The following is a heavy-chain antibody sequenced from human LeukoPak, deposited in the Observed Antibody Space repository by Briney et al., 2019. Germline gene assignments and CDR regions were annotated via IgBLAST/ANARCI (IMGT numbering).Heavy chain of an antibody. D-gene: IGHD6-13*01. CDR2: IYYSGST. V-gene: IGHV4-31*03. CDR1: GGSISSGGYY. J-gene: IGHJ4*02. CDR3: ARGGQSSWYFRGLDY. Sequence: ASQTLSLTCTVSGGSISSGGYYWSWIRQHPGKGLEWIGYIYYSGSTYYNPSLKSRVTISVDTSKNQFSLKLSSVTAADTAVYYCARGGQSSWYFRGLDYWGQGTLVTVSS.